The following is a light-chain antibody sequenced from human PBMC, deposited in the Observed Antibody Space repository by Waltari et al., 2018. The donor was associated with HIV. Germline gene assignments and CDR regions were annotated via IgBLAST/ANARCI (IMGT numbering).Light chain of an antibody. CDR1: KLGDKY. V-gene: IGLV3-1*01. Sequence: SYELTQPPSVSVSPGQTASITCSGDKLGDKYACWYQQKAGQSPMLVIYRDRKRPSGIPERFSGSNSGNTATLTISGTQAMDEADYYCQAWDSSTVVFGGGTKLTVL. CDR3: QAWDSSTVV. CDR2: RDR. J-gene: IGLJ2*01.